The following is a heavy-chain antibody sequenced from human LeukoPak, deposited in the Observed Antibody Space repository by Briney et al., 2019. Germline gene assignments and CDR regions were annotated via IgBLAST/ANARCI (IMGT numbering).Heavy chain of an antibody. CDR3: ATGAPNYDILTGYYRYYGMDV. CDR2: ISGSGGST. J-gene: IGHJ6*02. CDR1: GFTFSSYA. Sequence: GGSLRVSCAASGFTFSSYAMSWVRQAPGNGLEWVSAISGSGGSTYYADSVKGRFTISRDNSKNTLYLQMNSLRSEDTAVYYCATGAPNYDILTGYYRYYGMDVWGQGTTVTVSS. V-gene: IGHV3-23*01. D-gene: IGHD3-9*01.